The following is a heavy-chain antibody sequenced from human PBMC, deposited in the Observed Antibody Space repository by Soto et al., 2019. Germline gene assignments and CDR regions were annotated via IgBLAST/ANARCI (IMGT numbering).Heavy chain of an antibody. CDR3: ATQRGGGGY. Sequence: EVQLVESGGGLIQPGGSLRLSCAVSGFTVSNNYMSWVRQAPGKGLEGVSVIYSGGYTAYGDSVKGRFTISRDNSKNTLSLPMKGSGPGQAAVFYGATQRGGGGYWGQGTLVTVSS. V-gene: IGHV3-53*01. D-gene: IGHD6-25*01. CDR1: GFTVSNNY. J-gene: IGHJ4*02. CDR2: IYSGGYT.